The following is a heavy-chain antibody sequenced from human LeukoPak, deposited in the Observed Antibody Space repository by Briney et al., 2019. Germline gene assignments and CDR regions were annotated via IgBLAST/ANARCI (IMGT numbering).Heavy chain of an antibody. V-gene: IGHV3-7*01. CDR1: GFTFSSYW. Sequence: PGGSLRLSCAASGFTFSSYWMSWVRQAPGKGLEWVANIKQDGSEKYYVDSVKGRFTISRDNAKNSLYLQMNSLRAEDTAVYYCARDQLYSSSWYEYYYYYMDVWGKGTTVTVSS. CDR3: ARDQLYSSSWYEYYYYYMDV. D-gene: IGHD6-13*01. CDR2: IKQDGSEK. J-gene: IGHJ6*03.